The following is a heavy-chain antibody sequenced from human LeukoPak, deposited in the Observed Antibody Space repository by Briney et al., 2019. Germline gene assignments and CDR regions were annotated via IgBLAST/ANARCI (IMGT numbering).Heavy chain of an antibody. J-gene: IGHJ4*02. V-gene: IGHV1-69*06. CDR3: AAGAVDNWNSGKLIDC. CDR1: GGSATYYV. CDR2: IIPTFGSP. Sequence: ASVKVSCKVSGGSATYYVFSWVRQAPEQGLEWMGGIIPTFGSPNYAQTFQGRLTITADISTNTAYMELSNLRSEDTAVYHCAAGAVDNWNSGKLIDCWGQGTLVTVSS. D-gene: IGHD1-7*01.